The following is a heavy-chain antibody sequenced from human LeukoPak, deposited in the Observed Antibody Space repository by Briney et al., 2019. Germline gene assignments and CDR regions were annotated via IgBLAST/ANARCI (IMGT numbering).Heavy chain of an antibody. V-gene: IGHV4-39*01. CDR2: INYSGTT. CDR1: GGSISSSPYY. D-gene: IGHD3-22*01. Sequence: SETLSLTCSVSGGSISSSPYYWGWIRQPPGKGLEWIGSINYSGTTYYNPSLKSRVTISVDTSKNQFSLKLSSVTAADTAVYYCAKDHTYYYDSSGYYFDYWGQGTLVTVSS. CDR3: AKDHTYYYDSSGYYFDY. J-gene: IGHJ4*02.